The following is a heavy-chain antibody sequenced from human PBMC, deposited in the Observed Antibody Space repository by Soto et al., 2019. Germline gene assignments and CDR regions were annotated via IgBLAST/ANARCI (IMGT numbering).Heavy chain of an antibody. D-gene: IGHD3-10*01. CDR1: GYSISSGYY. Sequence: SETLSLTCTVSGYSISSGYYWGWIRQPPGRGLEWIWSIYHSGSTYYNPSLKSRVTISVDTSKNQFSLKLSSVTAADTAVYYCARDYGSGSFGADNWFDPWGQGTLVTV. V-gene: IGHV4-38-2*02. CDR3: ARDYGSGSFGADNWFDP. J-gene: IGHJ5*02. CDR2: IYHSGST.